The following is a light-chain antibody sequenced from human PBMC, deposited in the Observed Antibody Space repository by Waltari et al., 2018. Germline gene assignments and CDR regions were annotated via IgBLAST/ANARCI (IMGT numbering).Light chain of an antibody. Sequence: EILMTQSLATLSVSPGERATLSCRASQSVSSTLAWYQQKPGQAPRLLIYDASTRATGIPARFSGSGSGTEFTLTISSLQSEDFAVYYCQQYSNWYTFGQGTKLEIK. V-gene: IGKV3-15*01. CDR3: QQYSNWYT. J-gene: IGKJ2*01. CDR1: QSVSST. CDR2: DAS.